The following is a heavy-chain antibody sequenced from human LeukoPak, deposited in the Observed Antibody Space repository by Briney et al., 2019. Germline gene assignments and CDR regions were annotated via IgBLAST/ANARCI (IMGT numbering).Heavy chain of an antibody. J-gene: IGHJ4*02. CDR1: GGTFSSYA. CDR2: ISAYNGNT. Sequence: ASVKVSCKASGGTFSSYAISWVRQAPGQGLEWMGWISAYNGNTNYAQKLQGRVTMTTDTSTSTAYMELRSLRSDDTAVYYCARELAAAQNDYWGQGTLVTVSS. D-gene: IGHD6-13*01. V-gene: IGHV1-18*01. CDR3: ARELAAAQNDY.